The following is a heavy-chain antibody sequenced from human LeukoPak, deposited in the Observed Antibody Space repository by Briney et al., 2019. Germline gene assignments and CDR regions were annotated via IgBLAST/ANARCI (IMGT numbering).Heavy chain of an antibody. CDR3: ARDQEMVYRPDAFDI. J-gene: IGHJ3*02. CDR2: ISAYNGNT. D-gene: IGHD2-8*01. V-gene: IGHV1-18*04. CDR1: GYTFTSYG. Sequence: ASVKVSCKASGYTFTSYGISWVRQAPGQGLEWMGWISAYNGNTNYAQKLQGRVTMTTDTSTSTAYMELRSLRSDDTAVYYCARDQEMVYRPDAFDIWGQGTMVTVSS.